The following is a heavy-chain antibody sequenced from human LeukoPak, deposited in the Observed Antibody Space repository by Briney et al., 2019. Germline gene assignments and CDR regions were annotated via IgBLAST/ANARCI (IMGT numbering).Heavy chain of an antibody. V-gene: IGHV3-7*04. CDR3: ARLRGGSYFDY. J-gene: IGHJ4*02. CDR2: IKEDGSEK. CDR1: GFTFSGYW. D-gene: IGHD3-16*01. Sequence: GGSLRLSCAVSGFTFSGYWMNWVRQAPGKGLEWVANIKEDGSEKYYVDSVKGRFAISRDNAKNSLYLQMNSLRGEDTAVYYCARLRGGSYFDYWGQGTLVTVSS.